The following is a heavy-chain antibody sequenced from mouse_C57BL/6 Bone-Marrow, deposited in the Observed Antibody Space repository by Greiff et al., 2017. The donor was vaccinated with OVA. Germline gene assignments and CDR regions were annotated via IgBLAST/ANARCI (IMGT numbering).Heavy chain of an antibody. CDR3: ARSDYDYFDY. CDR1: GFTFSDYG. CDR2: ISSGSSTI. D-gene: IGHD2-4*01. Sequence: EVQRVESGGGLVKPGGSLKLSCAASGFTFSDYGMHWVRQAPEKGLEWVAYISSGSSTIYYADTVKGRFTISRDNAKNTLFLQITSLRSEDTAMYYCARSDYDYFDYWGRGTALTVSS. J-gene: IGHJ2*01. V-gene: IGHV5-17*01.